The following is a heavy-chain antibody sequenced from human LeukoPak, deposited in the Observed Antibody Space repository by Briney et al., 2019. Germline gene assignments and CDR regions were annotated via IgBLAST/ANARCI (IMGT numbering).Heavy chain of an antibody. Sequence: PGGSLRLSCAASGFTFTNYAMSWVRQAPGKGLEWVSGISNSGGSTYYADSVKGRFTISRDNSKNTLYLQMKTLRAEDTAVYYCANSLVVTAAYDYWGQGTLVTVSS. CDR3: ANSLVVTAAYDY. J-gene: IGHJ4*02. CDR1: GFTFTNYA. D-gene: IGHD2-21*02. CDR2: ISNSGGST. V-gene: IGHV3-23*01.